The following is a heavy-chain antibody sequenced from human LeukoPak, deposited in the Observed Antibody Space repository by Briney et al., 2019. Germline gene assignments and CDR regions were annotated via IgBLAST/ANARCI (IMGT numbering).Heavy chain of an antibody. CDR2: IKQDGSEK. J-gene: IGHJ6*02. Sequence: TGGSLRLSCAASGFTFSSYWMSWVRQAPGKGLEWVANIKQDGSEKYYVDSVKGRFTISRDNAKNSLYPQMNSLRAEDTAVYYCARVPGIAVAGTYYYYGMDVWGQGTTVTVSS. CDR1: GFTFSSYW. D-gene: IGHD6-19*01. CDR3: ARVPGIAVAGTYYYYGMDV. V-gene: IGHV3-7*05.